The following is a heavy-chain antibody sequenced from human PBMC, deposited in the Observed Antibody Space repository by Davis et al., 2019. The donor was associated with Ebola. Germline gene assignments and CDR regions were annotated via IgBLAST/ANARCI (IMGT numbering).Heavy chain of an antibody. D-gene: IGHD5-18*01. Sequence: MPSETLSLTCAVSGGSISSSNWWRWVRQPPGKGLEWIGEIYHSGSTNYNPSLESRVTISLDTSKNQFSLKLSSVTAADTAVYYCARGRYSYGYFDYWGQGTLVTVSP. CDR3: ARGRYSYGYFDY. CDR2: IYHSGST. J-gene: IGHJ4*02. CDR1: GGSISSSNW. V-gene: IGHV4-4*02.